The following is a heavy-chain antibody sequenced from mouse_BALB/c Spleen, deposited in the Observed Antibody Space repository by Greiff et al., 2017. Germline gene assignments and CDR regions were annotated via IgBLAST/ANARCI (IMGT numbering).Heavy chain of an antibody. V-gene: IGHV1-31*01. CDR1: GYSFTGYY. Sequence: EVQLQQSGPELVKPGASVKISCKASGYSFTGYYMHWVKQSHVKSLEWIGRINPYNGATSYNQNFKDKASLTVDKSSSTAYMELHSLTSEDSAVYYCARVGDYDVFAYWGQGTLVTVSA. J-gene: IGHJ3*01. CDR2: INPYNGAT. D-gene: IGHD2-4*01. CDR3: ARVGDYDVFAY.